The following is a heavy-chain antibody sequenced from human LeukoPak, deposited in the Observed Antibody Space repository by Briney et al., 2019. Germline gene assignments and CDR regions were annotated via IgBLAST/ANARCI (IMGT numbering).Heavy chain of an antibody. CDR2: IYYSGST. Sequence: PSQTLSLTCTVSGGSISSYYWSWIRQPPGKGLEWIGYIYYSGSTNYNPSLKSRVTISVDTSKNQFSLKLSSVTAADTAVYYCATGSYSSGWWVFDYWGQGTLVTVSS. CDR1: GGSISSYY. V-gene: IGHV4-59*01. CDR3: ATGSYSSGWWVFDY. J-gene: IGHJ4*02. D-gene: IGHD6-13*01.